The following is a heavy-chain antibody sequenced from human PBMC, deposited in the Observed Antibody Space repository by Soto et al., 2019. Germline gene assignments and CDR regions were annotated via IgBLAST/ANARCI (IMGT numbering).Heavy chain of an antibody. Sequence: VQLQESGPGLVKPSQTLSLTCTVSGGSISSGGYYWSWIRQHPGKRLEWIGYIYYSGSTYYNPSLKSRVTISVDTSKNQFSLKLSSVTAADTAVYYCARDGWPYGAAFDIWGQGTMVTVSS. CDR2: IYYSGST. CDR1: GGSISSGGYY. V-gene: IGHV4-31*03. J-gene: IGHJ3*02. D-gene: IGHD4-17*01. CDR3: ARDGWPYGAAFDI.